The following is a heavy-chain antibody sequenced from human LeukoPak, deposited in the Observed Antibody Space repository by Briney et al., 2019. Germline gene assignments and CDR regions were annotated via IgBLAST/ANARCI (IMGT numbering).Heavy chain of an antibody. CDR2: INPNSSGT. D-gene: IGHD6-13*01. Sequence: ASVKVSCKASGYTFTGYYMHWVRQAPGQGLEWMGWINPNSSGTNYAQKFQGRVTMTRDTSISTAYMELSRLRSDDTAVYYCARVVSSSWEWRLDPWGQGTLVTVSS. CDR3: ARVVSSSWEWRLDP. CDR1: GYTFTGYY. V-gene: IGHV1-2*02. J-gene: IGHJ5*02.